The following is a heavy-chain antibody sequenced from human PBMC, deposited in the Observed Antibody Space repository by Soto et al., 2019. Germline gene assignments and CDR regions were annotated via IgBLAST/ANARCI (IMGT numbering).Heavy chain of an antibody. D-gene: IGHD5-12*01. CDR1: GGTFSSYA. CDR3: ARCYDPTLYYYYYGMDV. CDR2: INPIFGTA. Sequence: QVQLVQSGAEVQKPGSSVKVSCKASGGTFSSYAISWVRQAPGQGLEWMGGINPIFGTANYAQKFQGRVTITADKSTSTAYMELSSLRSEDTAVYYCARCYDPTLYYYYYGMDVWGQGTTVTVSS. J-gene: IGHJ6*02. V-gene: IGHV1-69*06.